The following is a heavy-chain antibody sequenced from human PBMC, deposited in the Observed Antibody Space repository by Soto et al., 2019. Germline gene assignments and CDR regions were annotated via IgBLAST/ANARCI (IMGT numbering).Heavy chain of an antibody. D-gene: IGHD1-1*01. J-gene: IGHJ4*01. CDR3: ASMSSTVPYCFGY. V-gene: IGHV5-51*01. CDR2: IYPGDSDT. CDR1: GYTFTNYW. Sequence: GESLKISCKGSGYTFTNYWMGWVRQMTGKGLEWMAIIYPGDSDTRYSPSFQGQVTISADNSTSTAYLQWSSLKPSDPSMYYCASMSSTVPYCFGYWDQGSLVTVSS.